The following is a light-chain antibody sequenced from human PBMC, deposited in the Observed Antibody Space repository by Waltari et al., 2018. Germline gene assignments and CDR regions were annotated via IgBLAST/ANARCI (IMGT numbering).Light chain of an antibody. CDR2: GST. J-gene: IGLJ3*02. CDR1: GSNIGAGYD. CDR3: QSYDTTLSVV. Sequence: QSVLTQPPSVSGAPGQRVTISCTGSGSNIGAGYDVHWYQQLPRAAPKLLIYGSTSRPLGVPDRFFGSTSGTSAFLAITGLRAEDEADYYCQSYDTTLSVVFGGGTKLTVL. V-gene: IGLV1-40*01.